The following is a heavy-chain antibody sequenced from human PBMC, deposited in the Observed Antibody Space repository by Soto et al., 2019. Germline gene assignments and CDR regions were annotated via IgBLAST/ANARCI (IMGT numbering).Heavy chain of an antibody. J-gene: IGHJ6*02. CDR2: IYHSGTT. Sequence: QVQLQEAGPGLVKPSETLSLSCNVSAGSTSSDDSCWSWFRQHPARGLAWLGYIYHSGTTYYNPSLQSRITISLDTSKNHFSLKLRSVTAADTAVYFCACDDDHGSGPSGGMAVWGQGTAVTVS. CDR1: AGSTSSDDSC. D-gene: IGHD3-10*01. V-gene: IGHV4-31*03. CDR3: ACDDDHGSGPSGGMAV.